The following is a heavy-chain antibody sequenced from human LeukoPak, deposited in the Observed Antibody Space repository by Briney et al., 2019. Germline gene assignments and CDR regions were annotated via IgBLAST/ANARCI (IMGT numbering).Heavy chain of an antibody. D-gene: IGHD5-18*01. J-gene: IGHJ4*02. V-gene: IGHV4-39*01. CDR3: ARQKYGYSYGITKYHFDY. Sequence: SETLSLTCTVSGGSISSSSYYWGWIRQPPGKGLEWLGSIYYSGSTYYNPSLKSRVTISVDTSKNQFSLKLSSVTAADTAVYYCARQKYGYSYGITKYHFDYWGQGTLVTVSS. CDR2: IYYSGST. CDR1: GGSISSSSYY.